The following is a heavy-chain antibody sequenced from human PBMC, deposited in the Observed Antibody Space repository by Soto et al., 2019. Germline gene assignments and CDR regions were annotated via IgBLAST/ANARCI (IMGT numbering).Heavy chain of an antibody. J-gene: IGHJ4*02. Sequence: SETLSLTCTVSGGSISSSSYYWGWIRQPPGKGLEWIGSIYYSGSTYYNPSLNSRVTISVDTSKNQFSLKLSSVTAADTAVYYCARRGYYDFWSGYYTLSYFDYWGQGTLVTVSS. V-gene: IGHV4-39*01. CDR2: IYYSGST. CDR3: ARRGYYDFWSGYYTLSYFDY. D-gene: IGHD3-3*01. CDR1: GGSISSSSYY.